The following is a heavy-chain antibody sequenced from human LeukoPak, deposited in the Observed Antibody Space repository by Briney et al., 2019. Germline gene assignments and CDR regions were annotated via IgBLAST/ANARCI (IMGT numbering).Heavy chain of an antibody. CDR3: ARDNSVEDTAWWFDP. V-gene: IGHV1-69*13. CDR1: GGTFSNYA. J-gene: IGHJ5*02. D-gene: IGHD4-23*01. Sequence: GASVTVSCKASGGTFSNYAISWVRQAPGQGLEWMGGIIPLFGSADYAQKFQGRVTFTADESTSTAYMELSSLRSEDTAVYYCARDNSVEDTAWWFDPWGQGTLVTVSS. CDR2: IIPLFGSA.